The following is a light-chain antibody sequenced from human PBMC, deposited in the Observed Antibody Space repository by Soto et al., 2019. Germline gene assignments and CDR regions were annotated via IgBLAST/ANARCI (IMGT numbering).Light chain of an antibody. CDR2: GAS. V-gene: IGKV3-15*01. J-gene: IGKJ1*01. CDR1: QTVSNN. Sequence: EIVLTQSPGTLSLSPGDRATLSCRASQTVSNNYLAWCQQKPGQAPRLLIYGASTRATGIPARFSGSGSGTEFTLTISSLQSEDFAVYYCQQYNSWLWTFGQGTKVDIK. CDR3: QQYNSWLWT.